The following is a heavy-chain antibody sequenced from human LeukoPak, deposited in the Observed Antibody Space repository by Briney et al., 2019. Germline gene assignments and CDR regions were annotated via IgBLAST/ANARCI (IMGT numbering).Heavy chain of an antibody. Sequence: ASVKVSCKASGYTFTGYYMHWVRQAPGQGLEWMGWINPNSGGTNYAQKFQGRVTMTRDTSISTAYMELSRLRSDDTAVYYCARGRVQLERPCGMDVWGQGTTVTVSS. J-gene: IGHJ6*02. V-gene: IGHV1-2*02. CDR3: ARGRVQLERPCGMDV. D-gene: IGHD1-1*01. CDR1: GYTFTGYY. CDR2: INPNSGGT.